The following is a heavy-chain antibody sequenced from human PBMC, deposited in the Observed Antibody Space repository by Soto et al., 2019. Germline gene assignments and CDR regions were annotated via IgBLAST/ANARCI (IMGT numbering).Heavy chain of an antibody. V-gene: IGHV3-23*01. D-gene: IGHD3-10*01. CDR1: GFTFSSYA. CDR3: AKFRAGLGSQTDS. Sequence: EVQLLESGGNLVQPGGSQRLSCAASGFTFSSYAMSWVRQAPGKGLEWVSTVGVSGATTYYTDSVKGRFTISRDNSNNTLFLQMHSLRAEDTAIYYCAKFRAGLGSQTDSWGQGTLVTVSS. CDR2: VGVSGATT. J-gene: IGHJ4*02.